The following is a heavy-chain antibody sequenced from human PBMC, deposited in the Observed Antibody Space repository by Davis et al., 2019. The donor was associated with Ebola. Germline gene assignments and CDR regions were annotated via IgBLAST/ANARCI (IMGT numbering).Heavy chain of an antibody. Sequence: PSETLSLTCTVSGGSVSSGSYYWSWIRQPPGKGLEWIGYIYYSGSTNYNPSLKSRVTISVDTSKNQFSLKLSSVTAADTAVYYCASSSVTTPPFDYWGQGTLVTVSS. CDR3: ASSSVTTPPFDY. J-gene: IGHJ4*02. V-gene: IGHV4-61*01. D-gene: IGHD4-11*01. CDR2: IYYSGST. CDR1: GGSVSSGSYY.